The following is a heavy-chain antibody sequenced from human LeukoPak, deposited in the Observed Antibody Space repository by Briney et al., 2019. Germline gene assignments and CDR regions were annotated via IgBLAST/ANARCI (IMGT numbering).Heavy chain of an antibody. CDR2: IYTSGST. D-gene: IGHD5-24*01. J-gene: IGHJ5*02. V-gene: IGHV4-4*09. Sequence: PSETLSLTCTVSGGSISSYYWSWIRQPPGKGLEWIGYIYTSGSTNYNPSLKSRVTISVDTSKNQFSLKLSSVTAADTAVYYCAGRPRDGYNRYWFDPWGQGTLVTVSS. CDR3: AGRPRDGYNRYWFDP. CDR1: GGSISSYY.